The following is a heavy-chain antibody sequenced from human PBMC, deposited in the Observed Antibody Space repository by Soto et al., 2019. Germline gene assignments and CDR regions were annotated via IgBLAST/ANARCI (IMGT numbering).Heavy chain of an antibody. CDR1: GGSINNYY. CDR3: SRQGYVPQHGRVYA. Sequence: QVQLQQSGPGLVKPSETLSLTCTVSGGSINNYYCSWFRQSPGKGLEWIGYINHAGYSAYNLSLKRRITMSAETWKAQFSLMLDSVTATDTAVYYCSRQGYVPQHGRVYAWGQGTTVIVSS. V-gene: IGHV4-59*08. J-gene: IGHJ6*02. D-gene: IGHD1-1*01. CDR2: INHAGYS.